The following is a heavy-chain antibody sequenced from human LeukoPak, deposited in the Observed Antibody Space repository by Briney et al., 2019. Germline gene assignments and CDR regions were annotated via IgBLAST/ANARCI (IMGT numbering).Heavy chain of an antibody. Sequence: PGGPLRLSCAVSGFTFSNAWMSWVRQAPGKGLEWVGRIKSKTDGGTTDYAAPVRGRFTISRDDSKNTLYLQMNSLKTEDTAVYYCTRSLGYGFDYWGQGTLVTVSS. CDR1: GFTFSNAW. J-gene: IGHJ4*02. CDR3: TRSLGYGFDY. D-gene: IGHD5-18*01. V-gene: IGHV3-15*01. CDR2: IKSKTDGGTT.